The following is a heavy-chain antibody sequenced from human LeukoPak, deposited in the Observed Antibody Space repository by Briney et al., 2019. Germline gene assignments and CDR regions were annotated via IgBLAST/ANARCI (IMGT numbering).Heavy chain of an antibody. V-gene: IGHV4-39*07. Sequence: SETLSLTCTVSGGSISNSSSFWAWIRQPPGKGLEWIATISYSGSTYYNPSLESRVTISLDTSKNQFSLKLRSVTAADTAVYYCARIKWSDYFYYMDVWGKGTTVTVSS. CDR2: ISYSGST. J-gene: IGHJ6*03. D-gene: IGHD5-12*01. CDR3: ARIKWSDYFYYMDV. CDR1: GGSISNSSSF.